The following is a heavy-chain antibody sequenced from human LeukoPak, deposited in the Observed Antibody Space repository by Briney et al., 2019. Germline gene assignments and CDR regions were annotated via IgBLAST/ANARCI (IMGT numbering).Heavy chain of an antibody. Sequence: PGGSLRLSCSASGFTFSTYWMSWVRQAPGKGLEWVANMKRDGSEIYYVDSVKGRFTISRDNAKNSLYLQMNSLRAEDTAVYYFARLCWETQLGGFDSWGQGPLVTVSS. CDR3: ARLCWETQLGGFDS. CDR2: MKRDGSEI. CDR1: GFTFSTYW. D-gene: IGHD6-6*01. J-gene: IGHJ4*02. V-gene: IGHV3-7*01.